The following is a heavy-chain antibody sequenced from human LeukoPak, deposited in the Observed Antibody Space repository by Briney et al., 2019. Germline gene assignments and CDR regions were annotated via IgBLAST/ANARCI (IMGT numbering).Heavy chain of an antibody. Sequence: ASVKVSCKASGYTFTGYYMHWVRQAPGQGLEWMGWINPNSGGTNYAQKFQGWVTMTRDTSISTAYMELSRLRSDDTAVYYCARERLGGSGSYGSRAFDIWGQGTMVTVSS. CDR3: ARERLGGSGSYGSRAFDI. V-gene: IGHV1-2*04. D-gene: IGHD1-26*01. CDR2: INPNSGGT. CDR1: GYTFTGYY. J-gene: IGHJ3*02.